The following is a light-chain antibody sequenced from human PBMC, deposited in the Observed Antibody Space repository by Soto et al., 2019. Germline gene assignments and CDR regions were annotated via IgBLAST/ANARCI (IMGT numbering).Light chain of an antibody. CDR1: SSNIGTNY. CDR2: SYN. CDR3: AAWDDSLSGYV. V-gene: IGLV1-47*02. J-gene: IGLJ1*01. Sequence: QPVLTQPPSASGTPGQRVTISCSGSSSNIGTNYVYWYQQLPGTAPKLLVDSYNQRPSGVPDRFSGSKSGTSASLAIRGLRSEDEADYYCAAWDDSLSGYVFGTGTKLTVL.